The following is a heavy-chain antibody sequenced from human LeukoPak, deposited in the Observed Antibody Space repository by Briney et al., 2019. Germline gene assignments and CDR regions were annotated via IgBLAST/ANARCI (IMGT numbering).Heavy chain of an antibody. CDR3: ARGGGPSGYCSGGSCYFDY. CDR1: GDSISSYY. D-gene: IGHD2-15*01. CDR2: ISYSGST. V-gene: IGHV4-59*01. J-gene: IGHJ4*02. Sequence: SETLSLTCTVSGDSISSYYWSWNRQPPGKGLEWIGYISYSGSTNYNPSLKSRVTISVDTSKNQFSLKLSSVTAADTAVYYCARGGGPSGYCSGGSCYFDYWGQGTLVTVSS.